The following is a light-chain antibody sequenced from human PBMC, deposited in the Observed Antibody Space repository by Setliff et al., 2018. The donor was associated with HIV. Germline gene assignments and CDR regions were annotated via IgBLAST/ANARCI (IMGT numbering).Light chain of an antibody. CDR3: SSYAGSNNYV. CDR1: SSDVGGYNY. J-gene: IGLJ1*01. V-gene: IGLV2-11*01. Sequence: QSALTQPRSVSGSPGQSVTISCTGTSSDVGGYNYVSWYHQHPGKAPKLMISDVSKRPSGVPDRFSGSKSGNTASLTISGLQTEDEADYYCSSYAGSNNYVFGTGTKVTVL. CDR2: DVS.